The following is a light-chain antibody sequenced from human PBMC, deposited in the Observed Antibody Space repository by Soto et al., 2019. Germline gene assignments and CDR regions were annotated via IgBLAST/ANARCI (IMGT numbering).Light chain of an antibody. CDR2: DNN. V-gene: IGLV1-51*01. J-gene: IGLJ2*01. CDR1: SSNIGNNY. CDR3: ATWDGRLPGEV. Sequence: QTVVTQSPSVSAAPGQKVTISCSGSSSNIGNNYVSWYQQLPGTAPKLLIYDNNKRPSGIPDRFSGSKSGTSGTLDITGLQTGDEADYYCATWDGRLPGEVFGGGTKLTVL.